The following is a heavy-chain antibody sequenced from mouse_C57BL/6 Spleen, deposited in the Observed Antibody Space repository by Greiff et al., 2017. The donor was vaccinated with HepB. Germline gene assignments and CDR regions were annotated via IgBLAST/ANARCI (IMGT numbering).Heavy chain of an antibody. CDR2: ISDGGSYT. D-gene: IGHD1-1*01. J-gene: IGHJ2*01. CDR1: GFTFSSYA. CDR3: AREFTTVVAKGYYFDY. V-gene: IGHV5-4*01. Sequence: DVKLVESGGGLVKPGGSLKLSCAASGFTFSSYAMSWVRQTPEKRLEWVATISDGGSYTYYPDNVKGRFTISRDNAKNNLYLQMSHLKSEDTAMYYCAREFTTVVAKGYYFDYWGQGTTLTVSS.